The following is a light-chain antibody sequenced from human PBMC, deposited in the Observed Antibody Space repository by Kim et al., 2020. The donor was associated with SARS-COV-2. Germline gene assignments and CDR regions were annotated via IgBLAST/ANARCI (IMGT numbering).Light chain of an antibody. CDR2: DAS. CDR1: QNIGSW. CDR3: QQSNSWPYT. Sequence: SAYVGDRVNITCRATQNIGSWLAWQQQKTGKAPKFLIYDASSLESGVPSRFSGSGSGTEFTLTNSSLQPDDFATYYCQQSNSWPYTFGQGTKLEI. J-gene: IGKJ2*01. V-gene: IGKV1-5*01.